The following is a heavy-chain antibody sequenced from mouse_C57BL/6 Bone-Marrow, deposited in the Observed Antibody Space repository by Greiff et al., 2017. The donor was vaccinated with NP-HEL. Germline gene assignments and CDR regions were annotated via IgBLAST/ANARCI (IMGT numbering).Heavy chain of an antibody. V-gene: IGHV1-61*01. CDR2: IYPSDSET. CDR1: GYTFTSYW. J-gene: IGHJ2*01. Sequence: QVHVKQPGAELVRPGSSVKLSCKASGYTFTSYWMDWVKQRPGQGLEWIGNIYPSDSETHYNQKFKDKATLTVDKSSSTAYMQLSSLTSEDSAVYYCARRPPDYWGQGTTLTVSS. CDR3: ARRPPDY.